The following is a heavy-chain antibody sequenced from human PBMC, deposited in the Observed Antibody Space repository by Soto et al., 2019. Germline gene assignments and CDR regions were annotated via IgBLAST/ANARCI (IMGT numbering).Heavy chain of an antibody. J-gene: IGHJ4*02. D-gene: IGHD5-18*01. CDR1: GFTFTNYQ. CDR2: ISSSGRTM. V-gene: IGHV3-48*03. CDR3: ARGLDTTMENDY. Sequence: PGGSLRLSCAASGFTFTNYQMNWVRQAPGKGLEWVSYISSSGRTMYYADSVKGRFTISRDNAKNSLYLQMNSLRAEDTAVYYCARGLDTTMENDYWGQGTLVTVSS.